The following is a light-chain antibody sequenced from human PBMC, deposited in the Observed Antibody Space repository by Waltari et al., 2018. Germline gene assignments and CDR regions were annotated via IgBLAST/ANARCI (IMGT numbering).Light chain of an antibody. Sequence: QSALTQPRPVSGSPGQSGTISSTGTSSDVGGYNYVSWYQQHPGKAPKLFIYDVTKRPAGVPDLFAASKSGNTASLTISGLQAEDEADYYCCSYAGTYAFLVFGGGTKLTVL. J-gene: IGLJ2*01. CDR1: SSDVGGYNY. CDR2: DVT. V-gene: IGLV2-11*01. CDR3: CSYAGTYAFLV.